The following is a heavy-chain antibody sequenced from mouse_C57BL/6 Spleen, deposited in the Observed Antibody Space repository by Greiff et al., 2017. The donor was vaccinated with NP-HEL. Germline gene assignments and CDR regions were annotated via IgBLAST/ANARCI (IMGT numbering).Heavy chain of an antibody. Sequence: EVQLVESGGDLVKPGGSLKLSCAASGFTFTSYGMSWVLQTPDKGLEWVATISSAGSYTYYQHSVKGRFIISRDNTKNTLYLQMSSLTSEDTAMYYCARENAGSTYYYAMDYWGQGTSVTVSS. V-gene: IGHV5-6*01. CDR1: GFTFTSYG. CDR2: ISSAGSYT. J-gene: IGHJ4*01. CDR3: ARENAGSTYYYAMDY.